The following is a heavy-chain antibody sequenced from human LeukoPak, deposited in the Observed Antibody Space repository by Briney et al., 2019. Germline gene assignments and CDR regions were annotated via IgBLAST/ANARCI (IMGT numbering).Heavy chain of an antibody. CDR3: ARDGYSYYSSGYSPFDY. V-gene: IGHV3-48*03. Sequence: PGGSLRLSCAASGFTFSSYEMNWVRQAPAKGLEWVSYISSSGSTIYYADSVKGRFTISRDNAKNSLYLQMNSLRAEDTAVYYCARDGYSYYSSGYSPFDYWGQGTLVTVSS. CDR1: GFTFSSYE. D-gene: IGHD3-22*01. J-gene: IGHJ4*02. CDR2: ISSSGSTI.